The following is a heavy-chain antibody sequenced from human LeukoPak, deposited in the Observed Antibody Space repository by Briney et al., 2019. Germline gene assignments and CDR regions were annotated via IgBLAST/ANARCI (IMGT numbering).Heavy chain of an antibody. CDR1: GGTFSSYA. D-gene: IGHD1-7*01. J-gene: IGHJ4*02. Sequence: GASVKVSCKASGGTFSSYAISWVRQAPRQGLEWMGRIIPILGIANYAQKFQGRVTITADKSTSTAYMELSSLRSEDTAVYYCARGNWNYKYYFDYWGQGTLVTVSS. CDR2: IIPILGIA. CDR3: ARGNWNYKYYFDY. V-gene: IGHV1-69*04.